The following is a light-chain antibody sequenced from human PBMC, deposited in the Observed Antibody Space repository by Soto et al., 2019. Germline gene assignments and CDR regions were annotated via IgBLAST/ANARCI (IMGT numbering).Light chain of an antibody. J-gene: IGLJ1*01. CDR1: SSDVGGYNY. CDR2: DVS. V-gene: IGLV2-14*01. Sequence: QSVLTQPASVSGSPGQSITISCTGTSSDVGGYNYVSWYQQHPGKAPKLMIYDVSNRPSGVSNRFSGSKSGNTASLTISGLQAEDEADYYCRSYTSSSTPYVFGTGNKVTDL. CDR3: RSYTSSSTPYV.